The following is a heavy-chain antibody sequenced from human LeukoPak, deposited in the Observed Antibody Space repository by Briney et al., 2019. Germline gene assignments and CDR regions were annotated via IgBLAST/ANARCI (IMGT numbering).Heavy chain of an antibody. Sequence: SETLSLTCAVYGGSFSGYYWSWIRQPPGKGLEWIGEINHSGSTNYNPSLKSRVIISVDTSKNQFSLKLSSVTAADTAVYYCARGARPRDYYYFDYWGQGTLVTVSS. J-gene: IGHJ4*02. CDR3: ARGARPRDYYYFDY. V-gene: IGHV4-34*01. CDR1: GGSFSGYY. CDR2: INHSGST. D-gene: IGHD5-12*01.